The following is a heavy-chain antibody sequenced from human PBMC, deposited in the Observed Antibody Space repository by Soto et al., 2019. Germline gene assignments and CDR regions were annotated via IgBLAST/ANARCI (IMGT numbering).Heavy chain of an antibody. Sequence: GESLKISCKGSGYSFTSYWIGWVRQMPGKGLEWMGIIYPGDSDTRYSPSFQGQVTISADKSISTAYLQWSSLKASDTAMYYCARAHYDFWSGYNAYYYYMDVWSKGTTVTVSS. CDR2: IYPGDSDT. D-gene: IGHD3-3*01. V-gene: IGHV5-51*01. CDR1: GYSFTSYW. CDR3: ARAHYDFWSGYNAYYYYMDV. J-gene: IGHJ6*03.